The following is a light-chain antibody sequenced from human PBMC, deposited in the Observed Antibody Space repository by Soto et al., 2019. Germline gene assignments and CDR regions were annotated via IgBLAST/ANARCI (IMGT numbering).Light chain of an antibody. V-gene: IGLV4-60*02. CDR2: LEGSGSY. Sequence: QPVLTQSSSASASLGSSVKLTCTLSSGHSSYIIAWHQQQPRTAPRYLMKLEGSGSYNKGSGVPDRFSGSSSGADRYLTISNLQFDDEADYYCETWDSNTHTVFGGGTKLTVL. J-gene: IGLJ3*02. CDR1: SGHSSYI. CDR3: ETWDSNTHTV.